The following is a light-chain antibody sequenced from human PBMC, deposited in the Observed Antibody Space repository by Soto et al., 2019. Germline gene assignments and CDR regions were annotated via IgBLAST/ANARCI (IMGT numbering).Light chain of an antibody. V-gene: IGLV3-21*02. CDR3: QVWDSSSDHPSV. CDR1: NIGTKR. J-gene: IGLJ1*01. Sequence: SYELTQAPSVSVAPGQAASITCGGNNIGTKRVNWYQQKPGQAPVLVLYDDSDRPSGTPARFFGSNSGNTATLTIISVEAGDEADYYCQVWDSSSDHPSVFGAGTKVTVL. CDR2: DDS.